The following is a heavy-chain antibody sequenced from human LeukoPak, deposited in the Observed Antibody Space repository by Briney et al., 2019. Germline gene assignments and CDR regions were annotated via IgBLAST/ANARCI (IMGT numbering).Heavy chain of an antibody. CDR1: GFTFSSYE. Sequence: GGSLRLSCVASGFTFSSYEINWVRQAPGKGVEWVSYISTSGSTIYYADSVKGRFTISRDNAKNSLDLQMNSLRAEDTAVYYCARDAGDAPYYMDVWGKGTTVTISS. V-gene: IGHV3-48*03. J-gene: IGHJ6*03. CDR2: ISTSGSTI. D-gene: IGHD4-17*01. CDR3: ARDAGDAPYYMDV.